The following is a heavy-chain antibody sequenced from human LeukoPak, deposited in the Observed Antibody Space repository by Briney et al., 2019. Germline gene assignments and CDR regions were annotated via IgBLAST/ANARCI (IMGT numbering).Heavy chain of an antibody. J-gene: IGHJ4*02. V-gene: IGHV4-34*01. CDR1: GFTFSSYA. CDR2: INHSGST. Sequence: GSLRLSCAASGFTFSSYAMSWVRQPPGKGLEWIGEINHSGSTNYNPSLKSRVTISVDTSKNQFSLKLSSVTAADTAVYYCARARPPPPYYFDYWGQGTLVTVSS. D-gene: IGHD6-6*01. CDR3: ARARPPPPYYFDY.